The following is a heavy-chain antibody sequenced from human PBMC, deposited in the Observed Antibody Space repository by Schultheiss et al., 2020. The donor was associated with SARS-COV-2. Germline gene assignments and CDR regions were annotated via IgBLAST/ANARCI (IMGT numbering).Heavy chain of an antibody. CDR3: ARDRTAMVSLDAFDI. CDR1: GSTVSSNY. D-gene: IGHD5-18*01. Sequence: GESLKISCAASGSTVSSNYMSWVRQAPGKGLEWVSAISGSGGSTYYADSVKGRFTISRDNSKNTLYLQMNSLRAEDTAVYYCARDRTAMVSLDAFDIWGQGTMVTVPS. CDR2: ISGSGGST. V-gene: IGHV3-23*01. J-gene: IGHJ3*02.